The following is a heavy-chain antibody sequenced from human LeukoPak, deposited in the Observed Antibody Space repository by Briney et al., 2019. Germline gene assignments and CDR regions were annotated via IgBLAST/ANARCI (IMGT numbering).Heavy chain of an antibody. J-gene: IGHJ3*02. CDR1: GGSFSGYY. CDR2: INHSGST. Sequence: SETLSLTCAVYGGSFSGYYWSWIRQPPGKGLEWIGEINHSGSTNYNPSLKSRVTISVDTSKNQFSLKLSSVTAADTAVYYCARGVEAGYCSSTSCYREGDAFDIWGQGTMVTVSS. D-gene: IGHD2-2*02. V-gene: IGHV4-34*01. CDR3: ARGVEAGYCSSTSCYREGDAFDI.